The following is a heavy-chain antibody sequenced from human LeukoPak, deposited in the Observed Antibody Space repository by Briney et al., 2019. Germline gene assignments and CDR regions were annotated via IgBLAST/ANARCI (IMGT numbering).Heavy chain of an antibody. CDR2: ISSSGSTI. D-gene: IGHD2-2*01. V-gene: IGHV3-11*01. CDR1: GFTFSDYH. CDR3: ARGGAQYCSSTSCLDY. Sequence: GGSLRLSCAASGFTFSDYHMSWIRQAPGKGLEWVSYISSSGSTIYYADSVKGRFTISRDNAKNSLYLQMNSLRAEDTAVYYCARGGAQYCSSTSCLDYWGQGTLVTVSS. J-gene: IGHJ4*02.